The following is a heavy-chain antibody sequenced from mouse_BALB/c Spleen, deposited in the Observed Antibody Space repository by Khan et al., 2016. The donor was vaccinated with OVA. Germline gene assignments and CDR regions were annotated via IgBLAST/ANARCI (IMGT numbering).Heavy chain of an antibody. CDR3: ARSYFYGYYFDQ. CDR1: GFTFSSFG. V-gene: IGHV5-17*02. D-gene: IGHD1-1*01. Sequence: EVKLLESGGGLVQPGGSRKLSCAASGFTFSSFGMHWVRQAPEKGLEWVAYISGDSNTIYHTDTVKGRFTISRDNPKNTLFLQMTSLRSEDTAMYYCARSYFYGYYFDQWGQGTTLTVSS. J-gene: IGHJ2*01. CDR2: ISGDSNTI.